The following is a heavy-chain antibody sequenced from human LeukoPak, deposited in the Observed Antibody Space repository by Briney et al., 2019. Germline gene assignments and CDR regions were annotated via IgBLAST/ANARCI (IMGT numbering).Heavy chain of an antibody. D-gene: IGHD3-10*02. CDR1: GFMFTSYW. J-gene: IGHJ3*02. V-gene: IGHV3-7*01. Sequence: GGSLRLSCAASGFMFTSYWMSWVRQAPGKGLEWVANINQDGSAKYYVDSVKGRFTISRDNAKNSLYLQMNSLRAEDTAVYFCARDLTHRDVPDIWGQGTMVTVSS. CDR3: ARDLTHRDVPDI. CDR2: INQDGSAK.